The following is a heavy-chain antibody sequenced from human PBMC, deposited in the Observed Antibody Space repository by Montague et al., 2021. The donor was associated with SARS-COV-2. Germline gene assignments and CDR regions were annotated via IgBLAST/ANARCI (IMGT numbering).Heavy chain of an antibody. CDR1: GFSLSTNGVG. D-gene: IGHD3-16*01. J-gene: IGHJ5*02. Sequence: PALVKPTQTLTLTCTFSGFSLSTNGVGVGWIRQPPGKALEWLALIYWDGDKRYSPSLMSRLIISRGTYKNQVVLPLTNMNPVNTATYYCAHRREDATLITEWFDPWGQGTMVTVSS. V-gene: IGHV2-5*02. CDR2: IYWDGDK. CDR3: AHRREDATLITEWFDP.